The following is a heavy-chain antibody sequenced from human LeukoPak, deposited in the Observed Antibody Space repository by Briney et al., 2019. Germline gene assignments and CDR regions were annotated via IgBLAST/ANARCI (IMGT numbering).Heavy chain of an antibody. CDR2: ISGSGGIT. V-gene: IGHV3-23*01. J-gene: IGHJ4*02. CDR3: AKPWFGEIFNYFDY. CDR1: GFTFNTYA. D-gene: IGHD3-10*01. Sequence: GGSLRLSCAASGFTFNTYAMTWVRQAPGKGLEWVSGISGSGGITYYADSVKGRSTISRDNSKNTLYLQMNSLRAEDTAVYYCAKPWFGEIFNYFDYWGQGTLVTVSS.